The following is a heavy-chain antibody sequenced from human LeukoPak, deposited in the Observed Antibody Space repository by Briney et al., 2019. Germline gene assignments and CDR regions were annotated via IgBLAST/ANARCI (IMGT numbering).Heavy chain of an antibody. D-gene: IGHD2-21*01. V-gene: IGHV1-2*02. J-gene: IGHJ6*02. CDR2: INPNSGGT. Sequence: GASVKVSCKASGYTFTGYYMHLVRQAPGQGLEWMGWINPNSGGTNYAQKFQGRVTMTRDTSISTAYMELSRLRSDDTAVYNCARAFLRLAYSMDVWGQGTTVTVSS. CDR3: ARAFLRLAYSMDV. CDR1: GYTFTGYY.